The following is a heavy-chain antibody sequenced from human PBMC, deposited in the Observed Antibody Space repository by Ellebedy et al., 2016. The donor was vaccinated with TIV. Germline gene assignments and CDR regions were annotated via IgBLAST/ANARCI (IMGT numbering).Heavy chain of an antibody. CDR1: GFTFSSYA. CDR2: ISYDGSNK. Sequence: PGGSLRLSCAASGFTFSSYAMHWVRQAPGKGLEWVAVISYDGSNKYYADSVKGRFTISRDNSKNTLYLQMNSLRAEDTAVYYCARDHHGDNWNQGYGMDVWGQGTTVTVSS. CDR3: ARDHHGDNWNQGYGMDV. V-gene: IGHV3-30-3*01. D-gene: IGHD1-20*01. J-gene: IGHJ6*02.